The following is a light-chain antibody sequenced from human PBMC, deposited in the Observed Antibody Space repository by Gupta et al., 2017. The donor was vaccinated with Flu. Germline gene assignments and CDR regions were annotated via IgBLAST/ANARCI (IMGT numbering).Light chain of an antibody. CDR3: QYYNKTSVV. CDR1: SGDIASNY. Sequence: VIISCTRSSGDIASNYVRWYQQRPGTAPTILIYRDSQRPSGVPDRFSGSIDSSSATASLTSSQLQAEDDDDYYCQYYNKTSVVFGRGTKLTVL. CDR2: RDS. J-gene: IGLJ2*01. V-gene: IGLV6-57*03.